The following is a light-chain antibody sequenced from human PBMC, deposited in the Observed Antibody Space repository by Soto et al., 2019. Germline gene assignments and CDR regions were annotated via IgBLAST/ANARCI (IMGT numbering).Light chain of an antibody. Sequence: EIVLTQSPGTLSLSPGERATLSCRASQSISSNYLAWYQQKPGQAPRLLIYGASSRATDIRDRFSGSGSGTDFTLTISRLEPEDFAVYYCQHYGSSRWTFGQGTKVEIK. CDR2: GAS. CDR3: QHYGSSRWT. V-gene: IGKV3-20*01. J-gene: IGKJ1*01. CDR1: QSISSNY.